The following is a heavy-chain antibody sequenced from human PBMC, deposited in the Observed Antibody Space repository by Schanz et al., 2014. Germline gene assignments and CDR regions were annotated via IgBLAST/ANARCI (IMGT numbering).Heavy chain of an antibody. J-gene: IGHJ6*03. Sequence: QVQLVQSGAEVKKPGASVKVSCKLSGGTFSSYTISWMRQAPGQGLEWMGWMNPNSGDTGYPRKFQDRVTMTRNTSISTAYMELNSLTSEDTAVYYCARVSMEFERGKSYYYYMDVWGRGTTVIVSS. V-gene: IGHV1-8*01. CDR1: GGTFSSYT. D-gene: IGHD3-10*01. CDR3: ARVSMEFERGKSYYYYMDV. CDR2: MNPNSGDT.